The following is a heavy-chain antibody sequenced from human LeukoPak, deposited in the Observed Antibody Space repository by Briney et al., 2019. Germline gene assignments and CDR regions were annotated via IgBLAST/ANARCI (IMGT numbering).Heavy chain of an antibody. D-gene: IGHD1-26*01. V-gene: IGHV3-11*01. Sequence: EGSLRLSCAASGFTFIDYYMSWIRHAPGKGLEWISYISNGGDSIYYADAVKGRFTISRDNAKNSLYLKMHSLRAEDTALYYCAREDGGRPREWGQGTLVTVSS. CDR2: ISNGGDSI. J-gene: IGHJ4*02. CDR1: GFTFIDYY. CDR3: AREDGGRPRE.